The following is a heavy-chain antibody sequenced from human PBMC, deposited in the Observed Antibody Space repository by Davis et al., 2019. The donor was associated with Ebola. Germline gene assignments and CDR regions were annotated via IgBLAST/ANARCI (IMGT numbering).Heavy chain of an antibody. V-gene: IGHV3-74*03. D-gene: IGHD5-24*01. J-gene: IGHJ4*02. Sequence: HTGGSLRLSCAASGFSVRSYWMHWVRQAPGKGLEWVSRIKYDGSITTYADSVKGRFSISRDIAKNTLFLQMNNVRADDTAVYYCARTDNLDYWGQGALVTVSS. CDR2: IKYDGSIT. CDR1: GFSVRSYW. CDR3: ARTDNLDY.